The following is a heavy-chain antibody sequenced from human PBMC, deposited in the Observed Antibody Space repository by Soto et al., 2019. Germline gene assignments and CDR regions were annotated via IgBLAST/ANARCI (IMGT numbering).Heavy chain of an antibody. CDR3: ARVPVAVAATEDYYGLDV. Sequence: SETLSLTCAVSGGSLSNYYWSWIRQPPGKGLEWIGEIYHSGSTNYNPSLKSRVTISVDTSKNQFYLRLSSVTAADTAVYFCARVPVAVAATEDYYGLDVWGQGTTVTVSS. CDR2: IYHSGST. J-gene: IGHJ6*02. V-gene: IGHV4-34*01. CDR1: GGSLSNYY. D-gene: IGHD2-15*01.